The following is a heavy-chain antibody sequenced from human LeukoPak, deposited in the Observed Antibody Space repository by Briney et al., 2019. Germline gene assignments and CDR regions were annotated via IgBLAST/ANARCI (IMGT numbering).Heavy chain of an antibody. CDR2: INPSSSGT. CDR1: GYTFTRYF. V-gene: IGHV1-46*01. D-gene: IGHD4-23*01. Sequence: GASVKVSCKASGYTFTRYFIHWVRQAPGQGLEWMGIINPSSSGTTFAQKFQGRVTMTRDTSTSTVYMELSSLRSDDTAVYYCVRVFYGGNSNGPDHWGQGTLVTVSS. CDR3: VRVFYGGNSNGPDH. J-gene: IGHJ4*02.